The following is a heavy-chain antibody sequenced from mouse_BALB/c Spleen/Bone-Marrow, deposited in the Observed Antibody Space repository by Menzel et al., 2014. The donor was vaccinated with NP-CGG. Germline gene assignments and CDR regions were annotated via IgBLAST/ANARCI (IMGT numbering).Heavy chain of an antibody. CDR3: ARSTMRIRAMDY. J-gene: IGHJ4*01. V-gene: IGHV2-9*02. CDR2: MWAGGST. CDR1: GFSLTSYG. Sequence: VKVVESGPGLVAPSQSLSITCTVSGFSLTSYGVHWVRQPPGKGLEWLGVMWAGGSTNYNSALMSRLSISKDNSKSXVFLKMNSLQTDDTAMYYCARSTMRIRAMDYWGQGTSVTVSS. D-gene: IGHD2-4*01.